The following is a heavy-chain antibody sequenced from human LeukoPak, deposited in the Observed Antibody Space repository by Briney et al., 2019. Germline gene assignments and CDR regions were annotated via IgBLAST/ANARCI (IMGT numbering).Heavy chain of an antibody. V-gene: IGHV3-66*02. CDR2: IYSTGTT. Sequence: GGSLRLSCAASGFTVNSNYMTRVRQAPGKGLEWVSLIYSTGTTYYADSVKSRFTISRDNSKNTLYLQMNSLRAEDTAVYYCARLVIDYGDRRLDYWGQGTLVTVSS. CDR3: ARLVIDYGDRRLDY. J-gene: IGHJ4*02. D-gene: IGHD4-17*01. CDR1: GFTVNSNY.